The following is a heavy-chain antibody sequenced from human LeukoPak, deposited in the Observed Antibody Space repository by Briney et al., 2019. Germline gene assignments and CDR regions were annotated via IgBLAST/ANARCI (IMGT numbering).Heavy chain of an antibody. CDR3: ARDRGGSGWFDY. CDR1: GFTVSSNY. Sequence: GGSLRLSCAASGFTVSSNYMSWVRQAPGKGLEWVTVIYSGGSTYYADSVKGRFTISRDNSKNTLYLQMNSLRAEDTAVYYCARDRGGSGWFDYCGQGTLVTVSS. J-gene: IGHJ4*02. V-gene: IGHV3-66*01. CDR2: IYSGGST. D-gene: IGHD6-19*01.